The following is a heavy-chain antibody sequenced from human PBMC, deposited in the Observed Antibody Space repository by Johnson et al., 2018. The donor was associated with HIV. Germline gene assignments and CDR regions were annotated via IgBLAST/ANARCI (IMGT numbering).Heavy chain of an antibody. CDR3: ATIWRNEGRHSFDI. V-gene: IGHV3-30*19. CDR1: GFTFSSYG. J-gene: IGHJ3*02. D-gene: IGHD1-1*01. Sequence: QVQLVESGGGVVQPGRSLRLSCAASGFTFSSYGMHWVRQAPGKGLEWVAVISYDGSNKYYADSVKGRFTISRDNSKNTLYIQMDSLRAEETAVYFCATIWRNEGRHSFDIWGQGTMVTVSS. CDR2: ISYDGSNK.